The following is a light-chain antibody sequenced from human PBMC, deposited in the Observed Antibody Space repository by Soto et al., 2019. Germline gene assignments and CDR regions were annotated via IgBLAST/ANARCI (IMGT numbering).Light chain of an antibody. CDR1: SSDVGGYNY. Sequence: QSALTQPPSASGSPGQSVTISCTGTSSDVGGYNYVSWYQHHPGKAPKLIIYEVDERPSGVPDRFSGSKSGNTASLTVSGLQAEDEADYYCSSYVGSNNFPYVFGTGTKVT. CDR3: SSYVGSNNFPYV. CDR2: EVD. V-gene: IGLV2-8*01. J-gene: IGLJ1*01.